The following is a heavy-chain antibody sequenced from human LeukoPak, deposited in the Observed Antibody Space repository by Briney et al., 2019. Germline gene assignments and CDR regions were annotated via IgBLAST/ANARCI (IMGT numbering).Heavy chain of an antibody. J-gene: IGHJ6*03. CDR1: GFTFRSYA. D-gene: IGHD6-13*01. Sequence: GGSLRLSCAASGFTFRSYAMHWVRQAPGKGLEWVAFIRYDGSNKYYADSVKGRFTISRDNSKNTLYLQMNSLRAEDTAVYYCAKDRVRIAAAGRYYYYYMDVWGKGTTVTVSS. CDR3: AKDRVRIAAAGRYYYYYMDV. CDR2: IRYDGSNK. V-gene: IGHV3-30*02.